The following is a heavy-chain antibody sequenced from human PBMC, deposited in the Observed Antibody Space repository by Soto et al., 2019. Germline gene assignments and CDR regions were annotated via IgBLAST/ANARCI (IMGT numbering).Heavy chain of an antibody. Sequence: SETRSLTFSILGASISDTLFYWGWVRQSPEKGLEWIGSISHDGHAYYNPSLKSRVTLFADTSRNQFSLTMKSVTVADTALYFCAKDRHYPRDYFHYWGQGTLVTVSS. CDR1: GASISDTLFY. D-gene: IGHD3-10*01. CDR3: AKDRHYPRDYFHY. CDR2: ISHDGHA. J-gene: IGHJ4*02. V-gene: IGHV4-39*02.